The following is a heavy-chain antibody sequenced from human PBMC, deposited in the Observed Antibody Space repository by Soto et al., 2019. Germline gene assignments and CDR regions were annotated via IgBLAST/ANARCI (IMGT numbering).Heavy chain of an antibody. CDR1: GYTFTSYD. CDR3: ARGVLRFLEWSREKRYFDY. D-gene: IGHD3-3*01. J-gene: IGHJ4*02. Sequence: GASVKVSCKASGYTFTSYDINWVRQATGQGLEWMGWMNPNSGNTGYAQKFQGRVTMTRNTSISTAYMELSSLRSEDTAVYYCARGVLRFLEWSREKRYFDYWGQGTLVTVSS. V-gene: IGHV1-8*01. CDR2: MNPNSGNT.